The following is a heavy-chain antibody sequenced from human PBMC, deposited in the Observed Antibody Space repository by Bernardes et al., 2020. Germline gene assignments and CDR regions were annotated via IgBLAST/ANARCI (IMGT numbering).Heavy chain of an antibody. CDR1: DTAMSNCA. D-gene: IGHD3-10*01. Sequence: GSLTLTCAATDTAMSNCARSGVHKTGGEGRGGSASRSGSGDNTYYADSVKGRFTISRDNSKNTLYLQMNSLRAEDTAVYYCAKDTRYFYGSGSWYFDYWGHGTLVSVSS. CDR3: AKDTRYFYGSGSWYFDY. CDR2: RSGSGDNT. V-gene: IGHV3-23*01. J-gene: IGHJ4*01.